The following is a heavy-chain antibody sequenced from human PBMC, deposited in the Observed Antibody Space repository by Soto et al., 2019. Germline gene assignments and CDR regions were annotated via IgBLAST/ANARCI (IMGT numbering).Heavy chain of an antibody. CDR3: ARAPNGSGSSQPRPAF. J-gene: IGHJ4*02. CDR2: ISQSGNT. Sequence: PSETLSLTCSIYSGSFSGYYWSWIRQPPGKGLEWIGEISQSGNTNYSPSLKSRVSISIDTSKKQFSLNLASVSAADTAVYYCARAPNGSGSSQPRPAFWGQGTLVTVSS. CDR1: SGSFSGYY. D-gene: IGHD6-6*01. V-gene: IGHV4-34*01.